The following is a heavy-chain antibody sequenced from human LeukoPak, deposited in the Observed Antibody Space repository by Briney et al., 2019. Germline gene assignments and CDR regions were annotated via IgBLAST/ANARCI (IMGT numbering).Heavy chain of an antibody. CDR3: ARGSFRRMAARPFDY. J-gene: IGHJ4*02. Sequence: SETLSLTCTVSGGSISSGGYYWSWIRQPPGKGLEWIGEINHSGSTNYNPSLKSRVTISVDTSKNQFSLKLSSVTAADTAVYYCARGSFRRMAARPFDYWGQGTLVTVSS. V-gene: IGHV4-39*07. CDR1: GGSISSGGYY. D-gene: IGHD6-6*01. CDR2: INHSGST.